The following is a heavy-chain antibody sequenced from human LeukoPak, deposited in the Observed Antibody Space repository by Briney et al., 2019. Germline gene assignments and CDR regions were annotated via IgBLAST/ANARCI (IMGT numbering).Heavy chain of an antibody. Sequence: SETLSLTFTVSGDSISTTSYFWAWIRQPPGEGLEWIGSIYYSGTTYFNSSLKSRVTISVERSKNHFSLKLSSLTVADTARYYCARVYSTTHNWFDTWGQGIQVTVSS. J-gene: IGHJ5*02. V-gene: IGHV4-39*07. D-gene: IGHD2/OR15-2a*01. CDR1: GDSISTTSYF. CDR2: IYYSGTT. CDR3: ARVYSTTHNWFDT.